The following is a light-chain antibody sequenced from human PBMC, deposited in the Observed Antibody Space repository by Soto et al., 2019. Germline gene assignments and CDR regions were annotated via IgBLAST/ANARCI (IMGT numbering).Light chain of an antibody. CDR3: AAWDDSLTGPV. CDR2: YDD. V-gene: IGLV1-36*01. Sequence: QSVLTQPPSVSEAPRQRVTISCSGSSSNIGNNAVNWYQQLPGKAPKLLIYYDDLLPSGVSDRFSGCKSGTSASLAISGLQSEDEADYYCAAWDDSLTGPVFGGGTKLTVL. CDR1: SSNIGNNA. J-gene: IGLJ2*01.